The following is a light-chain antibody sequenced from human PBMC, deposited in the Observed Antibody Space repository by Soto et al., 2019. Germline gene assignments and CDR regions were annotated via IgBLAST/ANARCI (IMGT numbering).Light chain of an antibody. CDR1: QSVSSN. V-gene: IGKV3-15*01. Sequence: EIVMTQSPATLSVSPGDRATLSCRASQSVSSNLAWYQQKPGQAPRLLIYGASTRDTGIPARFSGSGSGTEFTLTIRSLQSEDFAVYYCQHYNNLPSFGGGTKVEIK. J-gene: IGKJ4*01. CDR3: QHYNNLPS. CDR2: GAS.